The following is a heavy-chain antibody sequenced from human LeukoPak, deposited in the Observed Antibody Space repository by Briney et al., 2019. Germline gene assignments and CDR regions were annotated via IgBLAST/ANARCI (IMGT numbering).Heavy chain of an antibody. CDR3: AKFLACYYYMDV. D-gene: IGHD3-3*01. CDR1: GFTFSSYG. V-gene: IGHV3-30*02. Sequence: PGGSLRLSCAASGFTFSSYGMHWVRQAPGKGLEWVAFIRYDGSNKYYADSVKGRFTISRDNSKNTLYLQMNSLRAEDTAVYYCAKFLACYYYMDVWGKGTTVTISS. CDR2: IRYDGSNK. J-gene: IGHJ6*03.